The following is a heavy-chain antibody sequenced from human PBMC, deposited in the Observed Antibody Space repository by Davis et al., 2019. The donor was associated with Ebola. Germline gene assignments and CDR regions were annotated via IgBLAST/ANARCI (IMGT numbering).Heavy chain of an antibody. D-gene: IGHD3-22*01. CDR1: GFTFIEYA. CDR3: AKDSSGAIDY. J-gene: IGHJ4*02. Sequence: GESLKISCAASGFTFIEYAMHWVRQAPGKGLEWVAFISYHGGNTFYADSVKGRFTISRDSSKNTLYLQMNSLRTEDTAVYYCAKDSSGAIDYWGQGILVTVSS. V-gene: IGHV3-30*04. CDR2: ISYHGGNT.